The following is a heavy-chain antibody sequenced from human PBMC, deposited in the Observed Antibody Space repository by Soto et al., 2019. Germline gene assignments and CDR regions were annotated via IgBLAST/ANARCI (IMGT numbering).Heavy chain of an antibody. CDR1: GGSISSSISSYY. J-gene: IGHJ3*02. V-gene: IGHV4-39*07. CDR3: ARTGITMIVVAEAAFDI. D-gene: IGHD3-22*01. Sequence: SETLSLTCTVSGGSISSSISSYYWSWIRQPPGKGLEWIGEINHSGSTNYNPSLKSRVTISVDTSKNQFSLKLSSVTAADTAVYYCARTGITMIVVAEAAFDIWGQGTMVTVSS. CDR2: INHSGST.